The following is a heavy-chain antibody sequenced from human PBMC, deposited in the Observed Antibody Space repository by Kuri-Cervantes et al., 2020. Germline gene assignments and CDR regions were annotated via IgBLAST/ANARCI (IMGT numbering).Heavy chain of an antibody. CDR1: GFTFSSYS. CDR3: ARDAGVAGTKYYFDY. D-gene: IGHD6-19*01. Sequence: ETLSLTCAASGFTFSSYSMNWVRQAPGKGLEWVSSISSSSSYIYYADSVKGRFTISRDNAKNSLYLQMNSLRAEDTAVYYCARDAGVAGTKYYFDYWGQGTLVTVSS. CDR2: ISSSSSYI. V-gene: IGHV3-21*01. J-gene: IGHJ4*02.